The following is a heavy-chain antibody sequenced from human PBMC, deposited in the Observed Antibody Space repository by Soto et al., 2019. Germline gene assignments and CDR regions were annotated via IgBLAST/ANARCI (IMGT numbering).Heavy chain of an antibody. CDR1: GFNFSDYY. V-gene: IGHV3-11*03. CDR3: ARMGYYYDSSGYLFDY. Sequence: GGSLRLSCAASGFNFSDYYMSWIRQAPGKGLEWVSYISSSSSYTNYADSVKGRFTISRDNAKNSLYLQMNSLRAEDTAVYYCARMGYYYDSSGYLFDYWGQGTLVTVSS. J-gene: IGHJ4*02. D-gene: IGHD3-22*01. CDR2: ISSSSSYT.